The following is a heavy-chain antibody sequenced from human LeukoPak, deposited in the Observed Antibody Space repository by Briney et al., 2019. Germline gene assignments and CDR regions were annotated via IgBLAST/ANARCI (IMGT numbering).Heavy chain of an antibody. CDR3: AKSGSGRVGYGDYERSRDY. CDR1: GFTFSSYA. V-gene: IGHV3-23*01. Sequence: GGSLRPSCAASGFTFSSYAMSWVRQAPGKGLEWVSAISGSGGSTYYADSVKGRFTISRDNSKNTLYLQMNSLRAEDTAVYYCAKSGSGRVGYGDYERSRDYWGQGTLVTVSS. J-gene: IGHJ4*02. D-gene: IGHD4-17*01. CDR2: ISGSGGST.